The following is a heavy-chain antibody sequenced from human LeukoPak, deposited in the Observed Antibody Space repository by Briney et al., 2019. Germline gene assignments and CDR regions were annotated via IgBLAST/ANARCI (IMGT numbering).Heavy chain of an antibody. CDR1: GFTFSTYE. Sequence: GGSLRLSCAASGFTFSTYEMNWFRQAPGKGLEWVSYISGTGTTIYYADSVKGRFTISRDNAKKSLYLQMNSLRAEDTAVYYCASGRDGYNYFDSWGQGILVTVSS. V-gene: IGHV3-48*03. D-gene: IGHD5-24*01. CDR3: ASGRDGYNYFDS. CDR2: ISGTGTTI. J-gene: IGHJ4*02.